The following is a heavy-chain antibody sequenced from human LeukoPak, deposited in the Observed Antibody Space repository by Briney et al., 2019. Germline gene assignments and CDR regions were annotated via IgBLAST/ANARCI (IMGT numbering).Heavy chain of an antibody. CDR2: IIPILDIA. CDR1: GGTVSSYA. D-gene: IGHD2-21*01. CDR3: ARDHPHIPPSTGMDV. J-gene: IGHJ6*02. Sequence: SVKVSCKASGGTVSSYAINWVRQAPGQGLEWMGRIIPILDIANYAQKFQGRVTITADKSTSTAYMELSSLRSEDTAVYYCARDHPHIPPSTGMDVWGQGTTVTVSS. V-gene: IGHV1-69*04.